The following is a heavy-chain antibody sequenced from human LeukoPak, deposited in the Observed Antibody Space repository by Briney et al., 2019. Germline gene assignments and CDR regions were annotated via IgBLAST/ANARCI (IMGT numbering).Heavy chain of an antibody. J-gene: IGHJ6*03. V-gene: IGHV4-59*01. CDR1: GGSISSYY. Sequence: SETLSLTCTVSGGSISSYYWSWIRQPPGKGLEWIGYIYYSGSTNYNPSLKSRVTISVDTSKNQFSLKLSSVTAADTAVYYCARGVAAANKISDYMDVWGKGTTVTVSS. CDR3: ARGVAAANKISDYMDV. D-gene: IGHD6-13*01. CDR2: IYYSGST.